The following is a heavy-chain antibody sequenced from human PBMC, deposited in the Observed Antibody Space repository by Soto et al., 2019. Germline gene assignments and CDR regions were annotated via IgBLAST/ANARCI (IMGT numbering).Heavy chain of an antibody. J-gene: IGHJ4*02. CDR3: TTDPGDYQDF. D-gene: IGHD4-17*01. CDR1: GITFINAW. CDR2: IKNRADVGTA. Sequence: EVQLVESGGDMVKPGGCLRLSCEASGITFINAWMSWVRQAPGKGLEWVGRIKNRADVGTADYAAPVRGRFTISRDDSKNTLFLQMNSLEGEDTAVYYCTTDPGDYQDFWGQGTLVTVSS. V-gene: IGHV3-15*01.